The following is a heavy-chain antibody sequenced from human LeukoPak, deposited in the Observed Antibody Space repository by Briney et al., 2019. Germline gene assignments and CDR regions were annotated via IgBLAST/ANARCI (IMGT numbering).Heavy chain of an antibody. V-gene: IGHV5-10-1*01. CDR3: ATQNAYCGSTSCYDDY. D-gene: IGHD2-2*01. J-gene: IGHJ4*02. Sequence: GESLKISCKGSGYRFTSYWINWVRQMPGKGLEWMGRIDPSDSYTNYSPPFQGHVTISADKSISTAYLQWSSLKASDTAMYYCATQNAYCGSTSCYDDYWGQGTLVTVSS. CDR1: GYRFTSYW. CDR2: IDPSDSYT.